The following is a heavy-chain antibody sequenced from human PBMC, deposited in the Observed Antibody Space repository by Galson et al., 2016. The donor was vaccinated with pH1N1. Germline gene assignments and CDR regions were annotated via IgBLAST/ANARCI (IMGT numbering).Heavy chain of an antibody. V-gene: IGHV7-4-1*04. D-gene: IGHD2-2*01. Sequence: SVKVSCKASGYTFTSNAMNWVRQAPGQGLEWMGWINTNTGNPTYAQGFTGRFVVSLDTAVSLPYLQISSLKAEDTAVYYCARSYCSSTTCYGGSYYYYGMDVWGQGTTVTVSS. CDR3: ARSYCSSTTCYGGSYYYYGMDV. J-gene: IGHJ6*02. CDR1: GYTFTSNA. CDR2: INTNTGNP.